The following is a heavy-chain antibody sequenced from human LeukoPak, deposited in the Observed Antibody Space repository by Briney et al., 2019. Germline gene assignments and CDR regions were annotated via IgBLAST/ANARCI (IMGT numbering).Heavy chain of an antibody. Sequence: GESLKISCKGSGYRFTGDWISWVRQMPGKGLEWMGRIDPSDSYTNYSPSFQGHVTISADKSISTAYLQWSSLKASDTAMYYCATHTGLRDEGPSAISGPWGQGTLVTVSS. CDR2: IDPSDSYT. V-gene: IGHV5-10-1*01. CDR1: GYRFTGDW. CDR3: ATHTGLRDEGPSAISGP. J-gene: IGHJ5*02. D-gene: IGHD3-9*01.